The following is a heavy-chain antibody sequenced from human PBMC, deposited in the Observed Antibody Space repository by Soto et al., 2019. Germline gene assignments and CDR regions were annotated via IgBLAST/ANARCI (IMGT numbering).Heavy chain of an antibody. CDR2: IYPGDSDN. CDR1: GYSFTNYW. CDR3: TSGNSNYVDNGFDI. V-gene: IGHV5-51*01. D-gene: IGHD4-4*01. Sequence: GESLKISCKGSGYSFTNYWIGWVRQMPGKGLEWMGIIYPGDSDNRYSPSFQGQVTISADKSISTAYLHWSSLKDSDSAIYYCTSGNSNYVDNGFDIWGQGTMVTVSS. J-gene: IGHJ3*02.